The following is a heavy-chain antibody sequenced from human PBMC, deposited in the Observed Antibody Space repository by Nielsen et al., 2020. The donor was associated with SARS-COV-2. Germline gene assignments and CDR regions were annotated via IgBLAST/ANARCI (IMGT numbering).Heavy chain of an antibody. D-gene: IGHD6-19*01. CDR1: GFTFSSYA. V-gene: IGHV3-64*01. CDR3: ARDPSSGWGPNWFDP. Sequence: GESLKISCAASGFTFSSYAMHWVRQAPGKGLEYVSAISSNGSSTYYANSVKGRFTISRDNSKNTLYLQMGSLRAEDTAVYYCARDPSSGWGPNWFDPWGQGTLVTVSS. CDR2: ISSNGSST. J-gene: IGHJ5*02.